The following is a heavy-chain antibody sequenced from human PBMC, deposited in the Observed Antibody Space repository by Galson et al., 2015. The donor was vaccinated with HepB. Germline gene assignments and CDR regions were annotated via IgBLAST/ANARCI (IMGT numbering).Heavy chain of an antibody. Sequence: SLRLSCAASGFTFSTYAMGWVRQTPGKGLEWVATFSGPLATTYHADSVKGRFTISRDNSKNMLYLQMNDLRAEDTAVYYCAKGTTSIDYWGQGTLVTVSS. V-gene: IGHV3-23*01. CDR3: AKGTTSIDY. J-gene: IGHJ4*02. CDR2: FSGPLATT. CDR1: GFTFSTYA. D-gene: IGHD1-1*01.